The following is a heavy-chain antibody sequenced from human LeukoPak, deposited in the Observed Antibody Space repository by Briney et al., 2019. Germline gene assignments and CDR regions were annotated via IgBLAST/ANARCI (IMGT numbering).Heavy chain of an antibody. CDR2: INSDGSST. CDR1: GFTFSSYW. CDR3: ARVGHYYYDSSGYYYFDY. D-gene: IGHD3-22*01. Sequence: PGGSLRLSCAASGFTFSSYWMHWVRQAPGKGLVWVSRINSDGSSTSYADSVKGRFTISRDNAKNTLYLQMNSLRAEDTAVYYCARVGHYYYDSSGYYYFDYWGQGTLVTVSS. J-gene: IGHJ4*02. V-gene: IGHV3-74*01.